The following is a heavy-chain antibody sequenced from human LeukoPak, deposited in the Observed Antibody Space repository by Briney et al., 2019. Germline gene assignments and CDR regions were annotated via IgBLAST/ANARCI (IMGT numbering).Heavy chain of an antibody. CDR3: ARGRESSKLTSGFQSFDWLSDSFDL. J-gene: IGHJ3*01. V-gene: IGHV1-8*02. Sequence: ASVKVSCKASGYTFTSYAMNWVRQAPGQGLEWMGWMSPNSGKTGYAQKFQGRVTMTKNTSMSTAYMELSSLTSEDTAVYYCARGRESSKLTSGFQSFDWLSDSFDLWGQGTIVTVSS. CDR1: GYTFTSYA. D-gene: IGHD3-9*01. CDR2: MSPNSGKT.